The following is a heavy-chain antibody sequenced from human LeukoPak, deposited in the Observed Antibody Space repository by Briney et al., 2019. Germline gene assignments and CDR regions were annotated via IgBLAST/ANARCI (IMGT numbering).Heavy chain of an antibody. Sequence: ASVKVSCKASGYTFTSYYMHWVRQAPGQGLEWMGIINPSGGSTSYAQKFQGRVTMTRDMSTSTVYMELSSLRSEDTAVYYCARDGKSKLELRGDYYYYMDVWGKGTTVTVSS. CDR2: INPSGGST. J-gene: IGHJ6*03. CDR1: GYTFTSYY. CDR3: ARDGKSKLELRGDYYYYMDV. V-gene: IGHV1-46*01. D-gene: IGHD1-7*01.